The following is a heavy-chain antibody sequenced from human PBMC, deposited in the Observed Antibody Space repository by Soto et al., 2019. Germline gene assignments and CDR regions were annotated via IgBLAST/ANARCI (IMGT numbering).Heavy chain of an antibody. CDR1: GYIFVNYG. V-gene: IGHV1-18*01. J-gene: IGHJ6*02. CDR3: VMVDNYVTPTPQDV. CDR2: ISPYTGNT. Sequence: QVQLVQSGDEVKKPGASVKVSCKASGYIFVNYGIAWVRQAPGQGLEWMGWISPYTGNTHSATKVQGRLTMTTDTSTRTAYRDLGRLPSDDTAVYYCVMVDNYVTPTPQDVWGQGTTVTVSS. D-gene: IGHD3-16*01.